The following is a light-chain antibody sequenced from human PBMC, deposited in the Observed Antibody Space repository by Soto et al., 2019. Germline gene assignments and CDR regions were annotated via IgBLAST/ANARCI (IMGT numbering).Light chain of an antibody. V-gene: IGLV1-47*01. CDR1: SSNIGSNY. J-gene: IGLJ7*01. CDR3: AAWDDSLSGLAV. Sequence: QSVLTQPPSASGTPGQRVTISCSGSSSNIGSNYVYWYQQLPGTAPKLLIYRNNQRPSGVPDRFSGSKSGTSASLAISGRRSEDDADYYCAAWDDSLSGLAVFGGGTQLTVL. CDR2: RNN.